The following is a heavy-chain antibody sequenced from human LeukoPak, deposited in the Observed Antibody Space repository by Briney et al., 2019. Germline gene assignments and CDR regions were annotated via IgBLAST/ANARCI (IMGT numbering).Heavy chain of an antibody. V-gene: IGHV1-69*13. Sequence: SVKVSCKASGGTFISYAISWVRQAPGQGLEWMGGIIPIFGTANYAQKFQGRVTITADESTSTAYMELSSLRSEDTAVYYCASTIFGVVILTTYYYYGMDVWGQGTTVTVSS. D-gene: IGHD3-3*01. CDR1: GGTFISYA. CDR3: ASTIFGVVILTTYYYYGMDV. J-gene: IGHJ6*02. CDR2: IIPIFGTA.